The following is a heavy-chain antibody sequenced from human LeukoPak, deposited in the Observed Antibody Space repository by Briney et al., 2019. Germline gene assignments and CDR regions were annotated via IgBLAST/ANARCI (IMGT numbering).Heavy chain of an antibody. D-gene: IGHD3-9*01. CDR1: GGSISSSSYY. V-gene: IGHV4-39*07. J-gene: IGHJ4*02. CDR3: ARVNSRPWYYDILTGHYDY. Sequence: SETLSLTCTVSGGSISSSSYYWGWIRQPPGKGLEWIGSIHYSGSTNYNPSLKSRVTISVDTSKNQFSLKLSSVTAADTAVYYCARVNSRPWYYDILTGHYDYWGQGTLVTVSS. CDR2: IHYSGST.